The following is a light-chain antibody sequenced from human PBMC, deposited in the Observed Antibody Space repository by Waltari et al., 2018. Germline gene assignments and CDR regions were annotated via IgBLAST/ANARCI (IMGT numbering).Light chain of an antibody. Sequence: QSVVTQPPSVSEAPRPRVTLSCSGSTSNIGNNAVNWYQQLPGRAPKLLIYYDDLMPSGVSDRFSGSKSGTSASLAISGLQSEDEADYFCAVWDDSLNGVVFGGGTKLNVL. CDR2: YDD. CDR1: TSNIGNNA. CDR3: AVWDDSLNGVV. V-gene: IGLV1-36*01. J-gene: IGLJ3*02.